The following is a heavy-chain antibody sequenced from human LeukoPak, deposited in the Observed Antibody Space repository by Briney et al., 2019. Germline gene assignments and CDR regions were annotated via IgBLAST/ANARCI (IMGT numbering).Heavy chain of an antibody. CDR2: IFNSGSI. D-gene: IGHD1-14*01. J-gene: IGHJ4*02. CDR3: ASRPAGTACYGVSDS. V-gene: IGHV4-59*11. Sequence: SETLSLTCIVSGASINSHYSSFIRQPPGERRWWSGYIFNSGSINYNPSLRSRVTMSLDKSRDQFFLRLNSVTAADTAIYYCASRPAGTACYGVSDSWSQGTPVTVSS. CDR1: GASINSHY.